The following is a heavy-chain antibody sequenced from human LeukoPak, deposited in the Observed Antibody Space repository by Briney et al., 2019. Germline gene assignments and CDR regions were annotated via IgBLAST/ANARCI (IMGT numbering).Heavy chain of an antibody. CDR3: ARDQVLRC. CDR1: GFIFSDYD. J-gene: IGHJ4*02. CDR2: IRHDGSIM. Sequence: GGSLRLSCSGSGFIFSDYDMSWIRQAPGKGLEWISDIRHDGSIMFYEDSVKGRFTISRDNAKNSLFLQMDSLRAEDTAVYYCARDQVLRCWGQGTLVTVSS. D-gene: IGHD3-10*01. V-gene: IGHV3-11*04.